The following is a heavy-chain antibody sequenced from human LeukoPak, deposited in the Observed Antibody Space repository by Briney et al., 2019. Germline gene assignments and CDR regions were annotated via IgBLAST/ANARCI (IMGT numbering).Heavy chain of an antibody. V-gene: IGHV3-23*01. J-gene: IGHJ3*02. CDR3: ARLLGYCSSTSCYAHAFDI. D-gene: IGHD2-2*01. Sequence: PGGSLRLSCAASGFTFSSYAMSWVRQAPGKGLEWVSAISGSVGSTYYADSVKGRFTISRDNSKNTLYLQMNSLRAEDTAVYYCARLLGYCSSTSCYAHAFDIWGQGTMVTVSS. CDR2: ISGSVGST. CDR1: GFTFSSYA.